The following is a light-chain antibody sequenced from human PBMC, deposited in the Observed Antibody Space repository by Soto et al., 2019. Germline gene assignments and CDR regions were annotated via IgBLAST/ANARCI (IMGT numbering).Light chain of an antibody. J-gene: IGKJ1*01. V-gene: IGKV1-5*03. CDR2: KXA. CDR1: QSISIW. CDR3: QQYKSDPWT. Sequence: IHLRQSPSSVPASLGGRVTFPXRASQSISIWFAWYQQKPGXAPKXXXAKXASLETGRPSRLSGSGSGTEFPLTISSRKPEDFVEYDCQQYKSDPWTFGQGTKVDI.